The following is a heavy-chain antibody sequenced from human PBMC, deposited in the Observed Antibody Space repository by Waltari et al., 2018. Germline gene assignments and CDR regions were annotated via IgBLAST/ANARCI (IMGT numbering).Heavy chain of an antibody. J-gene: IGHJ4*02. CDR1: GFTFSSYS. CDR3: ASPMTTVRN. CDR2: ISSSSSTI. V-gene: IGHV3-48*01. Sequence: EVQLVESGGGLVQPGGSLRLSCAASGFTFSSYSMNCVRQAPGKGLEWVSYISSSSSTIYYADSVKGRFTISRDNAKNSLYLQMNSLRAEDTAVYYCASPMTTVRNWGQGTLVTVSS. D-gene: IGHD4-17*01.